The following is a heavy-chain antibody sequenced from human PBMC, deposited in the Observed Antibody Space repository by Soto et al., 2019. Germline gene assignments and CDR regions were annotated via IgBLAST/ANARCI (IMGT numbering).Heavy chain of an antibody. CDR3: AVSMIGGHWYFDL. CDR1: GGSISSDFY. V-gene: IGHV4-30-4*01. Sequence: QVQLQESGPGLVKPSQTLYVTCTVSGGSISSDFYWSWIRQSPGKGLEWIGNIFYGGSASYNPSLKSRTIISVDTSKNQFSLKLSSVTAADTAVYFCAVSMIGGHWYFDLWGRGTLVTVS. J-gene: IGHJ2*01. CDR2: IFYGGSA. D-gene: IGHD3-22*01.